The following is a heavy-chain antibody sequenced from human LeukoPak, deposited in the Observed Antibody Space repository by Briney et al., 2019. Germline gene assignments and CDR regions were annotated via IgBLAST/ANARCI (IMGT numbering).Heavy chain of an antibody. J-gene: IGHJ4*02. CDR1: GFTFSSYW. V-gene: IGHV3-48*04. D-gene: IGHD3-10*01. CDR2: ISSSGSTI. CDR3: ARESLWFGESYYFDY. Sequence: PGGSLRLSCAASGFTFSSYWMHWVRQAPGKGLEWVSYISSSGSTIYYANSVKGRFTISRDNAKNSLYLQMNSLRAEDTAVYYCARESLWFGESYYFDYWGQGTLVTVSS.